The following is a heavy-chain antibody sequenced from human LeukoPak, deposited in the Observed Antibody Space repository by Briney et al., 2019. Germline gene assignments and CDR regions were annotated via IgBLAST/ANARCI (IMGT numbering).Heavy chain of an antibody. CDR2: IKQDGSEK. CDR1: GFTFSSYW. J-gene: IGHJ3*02. CDR3: ARWASIIVVVITPRGAFDI. Sequence: PGGSLRLSCAASGFTFSSYWMSWVRQAPGKGLEWVANIKQDGSEKYYVDSVKGRFTISRDNAKNSLYLQMNSLRAEDTAVYYCARWASIIVVVITPRGAFDIWGQGTMVTVSS. D-gene: IGHD3-22*01. V-gene: IGHV3-7*01.